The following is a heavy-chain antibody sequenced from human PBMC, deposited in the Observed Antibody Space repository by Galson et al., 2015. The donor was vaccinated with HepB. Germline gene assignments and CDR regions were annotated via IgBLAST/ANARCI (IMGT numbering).Heavy chain of an antibody. D-gene: IGHD3-22*01. V-gene: IGHV3-15*01. CDR3: TTDPRYYYDRSGYYSFDY. CDR2: IKSKTDGGTT. Sequence: SLRLSCAASGFTFSNAWMSWVRQAPGKGLEWVGRIKSKTDGGTTDYAAPVKGRFTISRDDSKNTLYLQMNSLKTEDTAVYYCTTDPRYYYDRSGYYSFDYWGQGTLVTVSS. CDR1: GFTFSNAW. J-gene: IGHJ4*02.